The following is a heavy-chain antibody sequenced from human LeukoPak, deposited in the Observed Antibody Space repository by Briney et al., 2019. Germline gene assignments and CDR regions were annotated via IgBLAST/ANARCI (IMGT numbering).Heavy chain of an antibody. D-gene: IGHD2-2*01. CDR2: INPNSGGT. CDR3: ALEGYCSSTSCYVLLNRDGNWFDP. J-gene: IGHJ5*02. Sequence: GASVKVSCKASGYTFTGYYMHWVRQAPGQGLEWMGWINPNSGGTNYAQKFQGRVTVTRDTSISTAYMELSRLRSDDTAVYYCALEGYCSSTSCYVLLNRDGNWFDPWGQGTLVTVSS. CDR1: GYTFTGYY. V-gene: IGHV1-2*02.